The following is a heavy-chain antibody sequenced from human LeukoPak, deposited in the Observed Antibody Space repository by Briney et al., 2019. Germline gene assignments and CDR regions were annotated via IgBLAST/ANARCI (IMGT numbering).Heavy chain of an antibody. CDR3: AREGLGVTMVRGDPKPFDY. Sequence: ASVKVSCKASGGTFSSYAISWVRQAPGQGLEWMGGIIPIFGTANYAQKFQGRVTITADESTSTAYMELSSLRSEDTAVYYCAREGLGVTMVRGDPKPFDYWGQGTLVTVSS. CDR1: GGTFSSYA. D-gene: IGHD3-10*01. J-gene: IGHJ4*02. CDR2: IIPIFGTA. V-gene: IGHV1-69*13.